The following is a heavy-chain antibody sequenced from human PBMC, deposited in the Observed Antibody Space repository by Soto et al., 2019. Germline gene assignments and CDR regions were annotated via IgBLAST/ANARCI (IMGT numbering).Heavy chain of an antibody. Sequence: QVQLQESGPGLVKPSQTLSLTCTVSGGSISSGDYYWSWIRQPPGKGLEWIGYIYYSGSTYYNPSLKSRVTISVDTSKNQFSLKLRSVTAADTAVYYCARDMIVVGERGYYYGMDVWGQGTTVTVSS. V-gene: IGHV4-30-4*01. CDR2: IYYSGST. J-gene: IGHJ6*02. CDR3: ARDMIVVGERGYYYGMDV. D-gene: IGHD3-22*01. CDR1: GGSISSGDYY.